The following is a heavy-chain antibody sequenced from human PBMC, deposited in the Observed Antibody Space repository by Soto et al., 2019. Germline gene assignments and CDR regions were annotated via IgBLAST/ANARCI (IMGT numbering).Heavy chain of an antibody. D-gene: IGHD3-10*01. V-gene: IGHV3-30*18. J-gene: IGHJ4*02. CDR1: GFTFSRYG. CDR3: AKGEVRGRPQFFDY. CDR2: ISYDGSNK. Sequence: QVQLVESGGGVVQPGRSLRLSCTASGFTFSRYGMHWVRQAPGKGLEWVAVISYDGSNKYYADSVKGRFTISRDNSTNTLYLQMNSLRAEDKAVYYCAKGEVRGRPQFFDYWGQGTLVTVSS.